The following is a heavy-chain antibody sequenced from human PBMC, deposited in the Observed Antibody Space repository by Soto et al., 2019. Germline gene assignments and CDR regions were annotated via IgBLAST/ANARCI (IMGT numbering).Heavy chain of an antibody. Sequence: QVQLVQSGAEVKKPGSSVKVSCKASGGTFSSYAISWVRQAPGQGLEWMGGIIPIFGTANYAQKLQGRVTITADESTSTAYLELSSLRSEDTAVYYCARALRITIFGVVIPQGYFDLWGRGTLVTVSS. J-gene: IGHJ2*01. V-gene: IGHV1-69*01. D-gene: IGHD3-3*01. CDR1: GGTFSSYA. CDR3: ARALRITIFGVVIPQGYFDL. CDR2: IIPIFGTA.